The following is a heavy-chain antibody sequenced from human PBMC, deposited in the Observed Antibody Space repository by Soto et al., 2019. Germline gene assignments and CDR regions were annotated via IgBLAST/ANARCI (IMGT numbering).Heavy chain of an antibody. Sequence: GASVKVSCKASGYTFASYAISWMRQAPGQGLEWMGWISAYNGNTNYAQKFQGRVTITADESTSTAYMELSSLRSEDTAVYYCARVVDTAHNWFDPWGQGTLVTVSS. CDR2: ISAYNGNT. CDR1: GYTFASYA. CDR3: ARVVDTAHNWFDP. V-gene: IGHV1-18*01. D-gene: IGHD5-18*01. J-gene: IGHJ5*02.